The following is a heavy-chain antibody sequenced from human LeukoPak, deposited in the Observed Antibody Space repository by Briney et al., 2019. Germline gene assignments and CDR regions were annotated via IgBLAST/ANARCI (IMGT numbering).Heavy chain of an antibody. V-gene: IGHV3-23*01. J-gene: IGHJ4*02. CDR1: GFTFNNYA. D-gene: IGHD3-22*01. Sequence: GGSLRLSCAASGFTFNNYAMSWVRQAPGKGLEWVSGICGSGGRTYYADAVRVRFSISGCNSKHTLYLTMDSLRAEDTAVYYCAKTPVIITTLGIDYWGQGTLVTVSS. CDR2: ICGSGGRT. CDR3: AKTPVIITTLGIDY.